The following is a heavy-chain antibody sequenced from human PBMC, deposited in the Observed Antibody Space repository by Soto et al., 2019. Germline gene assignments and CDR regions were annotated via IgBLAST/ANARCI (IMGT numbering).Heavy chain of an antibody. CDR2: INPTGDRI. CDR1: GYTFTDYY. Sequence: ASVKVSCKASGYTFTDYYFHWVRQAPGQGLEWMGIINPTGDRINYAEKFEGRVTMTTDTSTSTVSMELTSLRLEDTAVYYCARDGGNMWGYFDHWGQGSLVTVSS. D-gene: IGHD7-27*01. CDR3: ARDGGNMWGYFDH. V-gene: IGHV1-46*01. J-gene: IGHJ4*02.